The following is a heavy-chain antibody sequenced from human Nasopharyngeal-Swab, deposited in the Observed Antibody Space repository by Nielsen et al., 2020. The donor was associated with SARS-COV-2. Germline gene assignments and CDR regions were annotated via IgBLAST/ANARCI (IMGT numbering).Heavy chain of an antibody. CDR3: ARGLSLDY. J-gene: IGHJ4*02. V-gene: IGHV4-34*01. Sequence: GSLRLSCAVYGGSFSGYYWSWIRQPPGKGLEWIGEINHSGSTNSNPSLKSRVTISVDTSKNQFSLKLSSVTAADTAVYYCARGLSLDYWGQGTLVTVSS. CDR1: GGSFSGYY. CDR2: INHSGST.